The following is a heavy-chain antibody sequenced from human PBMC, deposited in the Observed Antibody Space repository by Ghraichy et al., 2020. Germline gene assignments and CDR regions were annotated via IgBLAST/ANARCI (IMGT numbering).Heavy chain of an antibody. D-gene: IGHD6-13*01. V-gene: IGHV5-51*01. Sequence: GESLKISCKGSGYSFTSNWIGWVRQMPGKGLEWMGIIYPGDSDTRYSPSFQGQVTISADKSISTAYLQWSSLKASDTAMYYCARSAAYSSSWYYFDYWGQGTLVTVSS. J-gene: IGHJ4*02. CDR2: IYPGDSDT. CDR3: ARSAAYSSSWYYFDY. CDR1: GYSFTSNW.